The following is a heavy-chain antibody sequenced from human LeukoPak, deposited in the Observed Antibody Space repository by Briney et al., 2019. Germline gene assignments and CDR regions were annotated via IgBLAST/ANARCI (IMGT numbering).Heavy chain of an antibody. CDR3: AKDAPALVVVRGSFDY. CDR2: ISGSGGST. V-gene: IGHV3-23*01. CDR1: GFNFSSYA. Sequence: GGSLRLSCAASGFNFSSYAMSWVRQAPGKGLEWVSAISGSGGSTYYADSVKGRFTISRDNSKNTLYLQMNSLRAEDTAVYYCAKDAPALVVVRGSFDYWGQGTLVTVSS. D-gene: IGHD3-22*01. J-gene: IGHJ4*02.